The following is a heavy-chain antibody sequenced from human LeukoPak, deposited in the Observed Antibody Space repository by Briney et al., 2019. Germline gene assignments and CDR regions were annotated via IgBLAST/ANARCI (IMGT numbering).Heavy chain of an antibody. Sequence: ASVKVSCKASGYSFTNYGISWVRQAPGQGLEWMGWISTDNGYTNYGQNLQGRVTMTTDTSTSTAYMELRSLRSDDTAVYYCARIWSITIFVGHQRAGKAFDIWGQGTMVTVSS. V-gene: IGHV1-18*01. J-gene: IGHJ3*02. CDR3: ARIWSITIFVGHQRAGKAFDI. CDR2: ISTDNGYT. D-gene: IGHD3-3*01. CDR1: GYSFTNYG.